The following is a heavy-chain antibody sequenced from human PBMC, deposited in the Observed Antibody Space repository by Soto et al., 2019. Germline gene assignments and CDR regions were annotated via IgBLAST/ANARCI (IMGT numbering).Heavy chain of an antibody. CDR3: AKSLGYCSGGSCYAASYYYYYYMDV. CDR1: GFTFCSYA. V-gene: IGHV3-23*01. D-gene: IGHD2-15*01. Sequence: GGALRISFAASGFTFCSYARSRVRQAPGKGVEGVSAVSGSGGSTYYADSVKGRFTISRDNSKNTLYLQMNSLRAEDTAVYYCAKSLGYCSGGSCYAASYYYYYYMDVWGKGTTVTVSS. J-gene: IGHJ6*03. CDR2: VSGSGGST.